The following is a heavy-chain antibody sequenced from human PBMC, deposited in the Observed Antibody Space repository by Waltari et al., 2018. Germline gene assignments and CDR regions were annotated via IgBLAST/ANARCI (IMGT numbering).Heavy chain of an antibody. CDR1: GGSLSVFH. D-gene: IGHD6-19*01. Sequence: QVQLQQWGAGLLKPSETLSLSCDVSGGSLSVFHWTWIRQTPGKGLEGIGDVTLSGNTNSNPSLKGRITVSLDTSRRQLSLRVTAMTAADTGVYFCARSVAGVGMEYWGQGTPVTVSS. CDR3: ARSVAGVGMEY. V-gene: IGHV4-34*02. CDR2: VTLSGNT. J-gene: IGHJ4*02.